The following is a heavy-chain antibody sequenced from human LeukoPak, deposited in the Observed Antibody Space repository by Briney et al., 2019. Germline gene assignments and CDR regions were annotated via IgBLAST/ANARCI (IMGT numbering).Heavy chain of an antibody. J-gene: IGHJ4*02. CDR1: GYSLTLLS. D-gene: IGHD3-22*01. Sequence: EASVTVSCKVSGYSLTLLSLHWVRQAPGKGLEWMGGYDREDDITMYAQTLRGRVTLTEDTSTDTAYMELSSLRAEDTALYFCAKEEERFAAWGYFDSWGQGSLVTVSS. CDR3: AKEEERFAAWGYFDS. CDR2: YDREDDIT. V-gene: IGHV1-24*01.